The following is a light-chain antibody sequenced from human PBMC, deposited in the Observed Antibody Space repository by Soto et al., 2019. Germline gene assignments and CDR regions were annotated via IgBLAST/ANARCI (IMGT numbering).Light chain of an antibody. V-gene: IGKV1-33*01. Sequence: DIQMTQSPSSLSASVGDRVTITCQASQDISNYLNWYQQKPGKAPKLLIYDASNLETGVPSRFSGSGSGTDLTFTISSLQPEDIATYYCQQYDNLPFGGGTKVEIK. CDR3: QQYDNLP. J-gene: IGKJ4*01. CDR1: QDISNY. CDR2: DAS.